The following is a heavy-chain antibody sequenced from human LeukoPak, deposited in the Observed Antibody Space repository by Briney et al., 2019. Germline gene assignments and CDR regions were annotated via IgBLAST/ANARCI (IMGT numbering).Heavy chain of an antibody. D-gene: IGHD3-3*01. V-gene: IGHV4-4*07. CDR3: ASGPGVGYDFWSGTPSYYYYYMDV. J-gene: IGHJ6*03. CDR2: IYTSGST. Sequence: PSETLFLTCTVSGGSISSYYWSWIRQPAGKGLEWIGRIYTSGSTNYNPSLKSRVTISVDKSKNQFSLKLSSVTAADTAVYYCASGPGVGYDFWSGTPSYYYYYMDVWGKGTTVTVSS. CDR1: GGSISSYY.